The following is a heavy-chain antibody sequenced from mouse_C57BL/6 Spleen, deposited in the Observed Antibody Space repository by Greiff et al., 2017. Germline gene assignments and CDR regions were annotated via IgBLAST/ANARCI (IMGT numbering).Heavy chain of an antibody. CDR2: INPSNGGT. CDR1: GYTFTSYW. D-gene: IGHD2-10*01. J-gene: IGHJ2*01. CDR3: ATYKPNQRDFDY. V-gene: IGHV1-53*01. Sequence: VQLQQPGTELVKPGASVKLSCKASGYTFTSYWMHWVKQRPGQGLEWIGNINPSNGGTNYNEKFKGKATLTVDKSSSTAYMQLSSLTSEDSAVDYCATYKPNQRDFDYWGQGTTLTVSS.